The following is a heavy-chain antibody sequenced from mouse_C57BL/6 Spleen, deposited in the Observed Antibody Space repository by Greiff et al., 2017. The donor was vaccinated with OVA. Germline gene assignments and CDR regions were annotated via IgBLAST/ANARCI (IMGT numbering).Heavy chain of an antibody. Sequence: VQLQQPGAELVMPGASVKLSCKASGYTFTSYWMHWVKQRPGQGLEWIGEIDPSDSYTNYNQKFKGKSTLTVDKSSSTAYMQLSSLTSEDSAVYYCARVYDYDDAMDYWGQGTSVTVSA. CDR2: IDPSDSYT. CDR3: ARVYDYDDAMDY. J-gene: IGHJ4*01. CDR1: GYTFTSYW. D-gene: IGHD2-4*01. V-gene: IGHV1-69*01.